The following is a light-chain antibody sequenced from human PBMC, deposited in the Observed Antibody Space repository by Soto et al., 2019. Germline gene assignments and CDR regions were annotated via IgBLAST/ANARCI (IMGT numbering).Light chain of an antibody. Sequence: QSALTQPRSVSGSPGQSVTISCTGTSSDIGGYNYVSWYQQHPGKAPKLMIYDVSKRPSGVPDHLSGSKSGNTASLTISGVQPADDDDDYCCSYAGSYTYVFGTGTKVTVL. V-gene: IGLV2-11*01. CDR2: DVS. J-gene: IGLJ1*01. CDR3: CSYAGSYTYV. CDR1: SSDIGGYNY.